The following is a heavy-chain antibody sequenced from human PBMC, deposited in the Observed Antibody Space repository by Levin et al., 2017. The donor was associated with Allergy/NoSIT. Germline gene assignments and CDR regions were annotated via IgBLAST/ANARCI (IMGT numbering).Heavy chain of an antibody. J-gene: IGHJ5*02. D-gene: IGHD6-13*01. CDR2: IYYSGPT. CDR1: GGSISGSANY. Sequence: SETLSLTCTVSGGSISGSANYWSWIRQHPGKGLEWIGHIYYSGPTYYNPSLKSRVTVSVDTSKNQFSLMLSSVTAADTAVYYCASQHTAAGMRTWFDPWGQGTLVTVSS. CDR3: ASQHTAAGMRTWFDP. V-gene: IGHV4-31*03.